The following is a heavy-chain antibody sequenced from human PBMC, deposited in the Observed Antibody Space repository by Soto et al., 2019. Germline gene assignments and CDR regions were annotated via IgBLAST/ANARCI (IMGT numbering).Heavy chain of an antibody. CDR3: ARITIFDKDFDY. D-gene: IGHD3-3*01. V-gene: IGHV1-69*01. CDR1: GGTFSSYA. CDR2: IIPIFGTA. Sequence: QVQLVQSGAEVKKPGSSVKVSCKASGGTFSSYAISWVRQAPGQGLEWMGGIIPIFGTANYAQKFQGRVTITADESTSTAYMELSRLRSEDTAVYCCARITIFDKDFDYWGQGTLLAVAT. J-gene: IGHJ4*02.